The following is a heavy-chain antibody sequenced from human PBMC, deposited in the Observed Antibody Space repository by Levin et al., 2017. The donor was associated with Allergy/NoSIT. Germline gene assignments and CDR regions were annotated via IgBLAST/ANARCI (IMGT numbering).Heavy chain of an antibody. V-gene: IGHV3-30*18. CDR1: GFTFFNYG. D-gene: IGHD2-2*01. CDR3: AKGRSAYCTSTSCPEPEFDY. CDR2: ISYDGSNK. J-gene: IGHJ4*02. Sequence: SCAASGFTFFNYGIHWVRQAPGKGLEWVTFISYDGSNKYYADSVTGRFTISRDNSKNTLFLQVSSLRPEDTAAYYCAKGRSAYCTSTSCPEPEFDYWGQGTLVTVSS.